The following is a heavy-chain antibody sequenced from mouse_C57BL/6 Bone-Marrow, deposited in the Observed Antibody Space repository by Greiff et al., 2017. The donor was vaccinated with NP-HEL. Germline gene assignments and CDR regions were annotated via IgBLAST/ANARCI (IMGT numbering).Heavy chain of an antibody. V-gene: IGHV5-16*01. J-gene: IGHJ2*01. CDR3: ARERGSYSFDY. Sequence: EVQVVESEGGLVQPGSSMKLSCTASGFTFSDYYMAWVRQVPEKGLEWVANINYDGSSTYYLDSLKSRFIISRDNAKNILYLQMSSLKSEDTATYYCARERGSYSFDYWGQGTTLTVSS. CDR2: INYDGSST. CDR1: GFTFSDYY.